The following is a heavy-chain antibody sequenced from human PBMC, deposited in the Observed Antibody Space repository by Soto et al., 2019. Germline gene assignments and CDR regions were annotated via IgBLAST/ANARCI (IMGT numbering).Heavy chain of an antibody. J-gene: IGHJ5*02. CDR2: IGYFDGDI. CDR1: GYTFTDYG. CDR3: ARDYDRGGQDSFEP. V-gene: IGHV1-18*01. Sequence: QVQLVQSGAEMKKPGASVKVSCKASGYTFTDYGISWVRQAPGQGLEWMAWIGYFDGDIKYAQNFLGRVTLTIVTATTTAYLALRGLTPDDAAVYYCARDYDRGGQDSFEPWGQGTLVIVSS. D-gene: IGHD5-12*01.